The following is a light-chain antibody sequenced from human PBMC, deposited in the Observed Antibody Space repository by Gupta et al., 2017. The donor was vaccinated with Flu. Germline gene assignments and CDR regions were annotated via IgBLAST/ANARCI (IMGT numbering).Light chain of an antibody. Sequence: QSALTQPRSVSGSPGPSVTITCPGPPSDFNTYNHVPWYQQYPGKAPKVIIFDVNKRPSGVPDRFFASTSGNLPALIISGLQAEDEADYFCCAYGGYHTWLFGGVTKLTVL. CDR2: DVN. V-gene: IGLV2-11*01. CDR1: PSDFNTYNH. CDR3: CAYGGYHTWL. J-gene: IGLJ3*02.